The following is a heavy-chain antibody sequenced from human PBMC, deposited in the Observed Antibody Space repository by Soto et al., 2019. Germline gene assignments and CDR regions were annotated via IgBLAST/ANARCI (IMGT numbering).Heavy chain of an antibody. CDR1: GFTFDDYA. D-gene: IGHD3-10*01. CDR3: AKDKVEDYGSGSWYYFDY. Sequence: EVQLVESGGGLVQPGRSLRLSCAASGFTFDDYAMHWVRQAPGKGLEWVSGISWTSGSIDYADSVKGRFTTSRDNAKNSLYMQMNSLRAEDTALYYCAKDKVEDYGSGSWYYFDYWGQGTLVTVSS. CDR2: ISWTSGSI. V-gene: IGHV3-9*01. J-gene: IGHJ4*02.